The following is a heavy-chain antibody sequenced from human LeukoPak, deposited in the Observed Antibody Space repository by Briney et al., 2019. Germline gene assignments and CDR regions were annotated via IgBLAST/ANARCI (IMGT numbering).Heavy chain of an antibody. CDR1: GYTFTSYG. D-gene: IGHD5-24*01. V-gene: IGHV1-18*01. CDR2: ISAYNGNT. Sequence: GASVKVSCKASGYTFTSYGISWVRQAPGQGLEWMGWISAYNGNTNYAQKLQGRVTMTTDTSTSTAYMELRSLRSDDTAVYYCARDPTPLGSNLSFDYWGQGTLVTVSS. CDR3: ARDPTPLGSNLSFDY. J-gene: IGHJ4*02.